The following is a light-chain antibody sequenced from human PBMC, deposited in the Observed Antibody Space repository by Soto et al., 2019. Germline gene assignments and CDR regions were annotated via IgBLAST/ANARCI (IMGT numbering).Light chain of an antibody. CDR2: DAS. J-gene: IGKJ4*01. CDR3: QQRSDWPLT. CDR1: QSVSSY. V-gene: IGKV3-11*01. Sequence: EIVMTQSPATLSGSPGERVTLSCRASQSVSSYLAWYQQKPGQAPRLLIYDASNRATGIPARFSGSGSGTDFTLTISSLEPEDFAVYYCQQRSDWPLTFGGGTKVDIK.